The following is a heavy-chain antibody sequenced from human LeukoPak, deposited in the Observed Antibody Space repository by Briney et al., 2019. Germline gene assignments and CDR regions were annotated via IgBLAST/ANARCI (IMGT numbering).Heavy chain of an antibody. Sequence: TSETLSLTCAVYGGSFSGYYWSWIRQPPGKGLEWIGEINHSGSTNYNPSLKSRVTISVDTSKNQFSLKLSSVTAADTAVYYCARDGSYGLVRDWFDPWGQGTLVTVSS. CDR3: ARDGSYGLVRDWFDP. D-gene: IGHD5-18*01. CDR2: INHSGST. V-gene: IGHV4-34*01. J-gene: IGHJ5*02. CDR1: GGSFSGYY.